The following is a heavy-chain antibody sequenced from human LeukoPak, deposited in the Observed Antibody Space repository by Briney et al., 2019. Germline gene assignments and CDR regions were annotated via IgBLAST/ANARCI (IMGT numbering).Heavy chain of an antibody. D-gene: IGHD1-7*01. CDR3: GRHVSGNYND. CDR1: GGSITPYY. V-gene: IGHV4-59*08. J-gene: IGHJ4*02. CDR2: IYYNGNA. Sequence: PSETLSLTGTVSGGSITPYYWSWIPQPPGKGLEWIGYIYYNGNANCSPSLKSRVTMSVDTSKNQFSLKLSSVTAADTAVYYGGRHVSGNYNDWGQGTLVTVSS.